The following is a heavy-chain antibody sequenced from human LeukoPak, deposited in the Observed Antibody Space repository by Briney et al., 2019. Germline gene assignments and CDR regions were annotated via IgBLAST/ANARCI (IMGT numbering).Heavy chain of an antibody. Sequence: GGSLRLSCGASGFTLSGSAIHWVRQASGKGLEWVGRIRTEANSFATAYAASVEGRFTISRDDSQNTAYLQMNSLKTEDTAVYYCTRHGRGSLNVFDVWGQGTMVTVSS. CDR1: GFTLSGSA. D-gene: IGHD1-26*01. J-gene: IGHJ3*01. CDR3: TRHGRGSLNVFDV. V-gene: IGHV3-73*01. CDR2: IRTEANSFAT.